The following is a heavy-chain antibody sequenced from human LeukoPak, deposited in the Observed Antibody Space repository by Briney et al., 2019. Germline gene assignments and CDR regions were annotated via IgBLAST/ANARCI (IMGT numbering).Heavy chain of an antibody. CDR2: IFSTGST. Sequence: PSETLSLTCTVSGGSINTYYWSWIRQPAGKGLEWIGRIFSTGSTNYNPSLKSRVTLSVDASKNQFSLKLSSVTAADTAVYYCAREGQQWLAYYYYYYMDVWGKGTTVTISS. D-gene: IGHD6-19*01. V-gene: IGHV4-4*07. CDR3: AREGQQWLAYYYYYYMDV. CDR1: GGSINTYY. J-gene: IGHJ6*03.